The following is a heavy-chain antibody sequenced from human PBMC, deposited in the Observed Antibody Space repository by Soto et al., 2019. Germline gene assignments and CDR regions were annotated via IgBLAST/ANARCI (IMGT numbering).Heavy chain of an antibody. V-gene: IGHV5-10-1*01. J-gene: IGHJ5*02. D-gene: IGHD2-21*02. CDR3: ALTVTASYNWFDP. CDR1: GYSFSSRW. CDR2: IDPSTSQL. Sequence: GDALKISFKASGYSFSSRWSSWVRQMPGKGLEWMGRIDPSTSQLNYSPPFQGHISISVDKSTTTAFLQWSRLKASDTAMYYCALTVTASYNWFDPWGQGTLVTVSS.